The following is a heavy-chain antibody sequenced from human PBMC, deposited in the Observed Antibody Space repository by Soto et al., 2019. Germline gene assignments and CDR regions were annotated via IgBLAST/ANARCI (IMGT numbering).Heavy chain of an antibody. CDR2: ISGSGGST. CDR3: AKDHFSGWYYFDY. V-gene: IGHV3-23*01. Sequence: PGGSLRLSCASSGFTFRSYAMSWVRQAPGKGLEWVSAISGSGGSTYYADSEKGRITIPRDNSKNTLNLQMNSLRAEDTAVYYCAKDHFSGWYYFDYWGQGT. J-gene: IGHJ4*02. D-gene: IGHD6-19*01. CDR1: GFTFRSYA.